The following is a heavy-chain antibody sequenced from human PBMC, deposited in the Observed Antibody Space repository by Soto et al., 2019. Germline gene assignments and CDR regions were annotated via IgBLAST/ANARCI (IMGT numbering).Heavy chain of an antibody. Sequence: QVQLVESGGGAVQPGRSLRLSCAASGFTFSNNGIHWVRQAPGKGLEWVAVISSDGINKYYADSVKGRSTISRDNSKTTLFLQMNSLRVEDTAVYYCAMDLYGGSSRFDYWGQRTLVNVSS. CDR3: AMDLYGGSSRFDY. CDR1: GFTFSNNG. D-gene: IGHD2-15*01. CDR2: ISSDGINK. J-gene: IGHJ4*02. V-gene: IGHV3-30*03.